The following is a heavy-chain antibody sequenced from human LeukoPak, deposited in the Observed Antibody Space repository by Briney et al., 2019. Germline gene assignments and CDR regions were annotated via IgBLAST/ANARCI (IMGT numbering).Heavy chain of an antibody. D-gene: IGHD3-3*01. CDR3: ARLVDFWSANQP. J-gene: IGHJ4*02. Sequence: SETLSLTCTVSIGSISRGGYYWSWIRQPPGQGLEWIGNIYHSGSTYYNPSLKSRVTISIDKSKNQFSLKLSSVTAADSAVYYCARLVDFWSANQPWGQGTLVTVSS. CDR1: IGSISRGGYY. V-gene: IGHV4-30-2*01. CDR2: IYHSGST.